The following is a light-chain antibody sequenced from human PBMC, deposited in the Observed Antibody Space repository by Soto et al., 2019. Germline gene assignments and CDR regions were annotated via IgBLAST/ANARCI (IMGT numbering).Light chain of an antibody. CDR1: SSDVGGYNY. V-gene: IGLV2-14*01. CDR3: SSNTSSSTLYV. CDR2: DVS. J-gene: IGLJ1*01. Sequence: QSVLTQPASVSGFPGQSITISCTGTSSDVGGYNYVSWYQQHPGKAPKLMIYDVSNRPSGVSNRFSGSKSGNTASLTISGLQSEDEADYYCSSNTSSSTLYVFGTGTKLTVL.